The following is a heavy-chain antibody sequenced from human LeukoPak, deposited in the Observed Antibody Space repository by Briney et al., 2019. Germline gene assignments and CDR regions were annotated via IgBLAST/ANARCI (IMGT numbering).Heavy chain of an antibody. V-gene: IGHV3-11*06. J-gene: IGHJ4*02. D-gene: IGHD6-19*01. CDR1: GFTFSDYY. Sequence: GGSLRLSCAASGFTFSDYYMSWIRQAPGKRLEWVSYISSSSSSTNYADSVKGRFTISRDNAKNSLYLQMNSLRAEDTAVYYCARALHSSGWYFDYWGQGTLVTVSS. CDR3: ARALHSSGWYFDY. CDR2: ISSSSSST.